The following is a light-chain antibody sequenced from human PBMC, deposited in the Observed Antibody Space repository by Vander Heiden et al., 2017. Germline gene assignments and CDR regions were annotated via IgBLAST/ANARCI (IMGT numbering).Light chain of an antibody. J-gene: IGLJ2*01. Sequence: SYELTQPLSVSVALGQTARITCGGNNIGSKNVNWYQQKPGQPPVLVIYRDRNRPSGIPERFSGSNSGNTATLTISRAQAGDEADYYCQVWDSSTYVVFGGGTKLTVL. CDR1: NIGSKN. CDR2: RDR. CDR3: QVWDSSTYVV. V-gene: IGLV3-9*01.